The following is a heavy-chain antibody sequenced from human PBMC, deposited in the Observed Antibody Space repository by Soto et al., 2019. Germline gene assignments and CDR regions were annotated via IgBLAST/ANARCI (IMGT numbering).Heavy chain of an antibody. CDR2: ISAYNGNT. CDR1: GYTFTSYG. Sequence: GASVKVTCKASGYTFTSYGISWVRQAPGQGLEWMGWISAYNGNTNYAQKLQGRVTMTTDTSTSTAYMELRSLRSDDTAVYYCARDPGSVGRRYYDSSGYYFKGGPALDYWGQGTLVTVSS. CDR3: ARDPGSVGRRYYDSSGYYFKGGPALDY. J-gene: IGHJ4*02. D-gene: IGHD3-22*01. V-gene: IGHV1-18*01.